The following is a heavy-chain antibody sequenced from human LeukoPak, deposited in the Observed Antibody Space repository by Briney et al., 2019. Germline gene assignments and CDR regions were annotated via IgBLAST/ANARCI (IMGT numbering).Heavy chain of an antibody. CDR1: GDSITIHY. V-gene: IGHV4-4*07. D-gene: IGHD3-16*01. Sequence: SETLSLTCTVSGDSITIHYWSWIRQPAGKGLEWIGRVYTSGTDYNPSLKSRVTMSLDTSKNQFSLHLRSVAAADTAVYYCARGIRYQLGVLSWFDPWGQGMLVTVSS. J-gene: IGHJ5*02. CDR2: VYTSGT. CDR3: ARGIRYQLGVLSWFDP.